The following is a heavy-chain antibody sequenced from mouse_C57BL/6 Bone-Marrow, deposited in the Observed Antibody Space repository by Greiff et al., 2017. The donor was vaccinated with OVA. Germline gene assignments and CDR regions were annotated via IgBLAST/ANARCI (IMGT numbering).Heavy chain of an antibody. CDR3: TNLLWLRRRVDY. J-gene: IGHJ2*01. CDR1: GYTFTDYE. CDR2: IHPGSGGT. Sequence: QVHVKQSGAELVRPGASVKLSCKALGYTFTDYEMHWVKQTPVHGLEWIGAIHPGSGGTAYNQKFKGKATLTADKSSSTAYMELSSLTSEDSAVYYCTNLLWLRRRVDYWGQGTTLTVSS. V-gene: IGHV1-15*01. D-gene: IGHD2-2*01.